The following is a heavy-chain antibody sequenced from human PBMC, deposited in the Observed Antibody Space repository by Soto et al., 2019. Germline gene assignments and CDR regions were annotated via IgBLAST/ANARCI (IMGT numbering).Heavy chain of an antibody. Sequence: GASVKVSCKASGYTFTSYGISWVRQAPGQGLEWMGWISAYNGNTNYAQKLQGRVTMTTDTSTSTAYMELRSLRSDDTAVYYCARDIVLVPAGHNLYYYYGMDVWGQGTTVTV. D-gene: IGHD2-2*01. V-gene: IGHV1-18*01. J-gene: IGHJ6*02. CDR1: GYTFTSYG. CDR2: ISAYNGNT. CDR3: ARDIVLVPAGHNLYYYYGMDV.